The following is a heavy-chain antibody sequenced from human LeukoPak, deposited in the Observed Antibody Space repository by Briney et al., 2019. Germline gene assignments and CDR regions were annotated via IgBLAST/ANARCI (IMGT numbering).Heavy chain of an antibody. D-gene: IGHD3-10*01. Sequence: PGRSLRLSCAASGFTFSTYFMHWVRQAPGKGLGWVAVIASDGSHTFYVESVKGRFTISRDNSKNTLYLQMNSLRAEDTAVYFCARERQDTIVHSGAFDIWGQGTIVTVSS. CDR3: ARERQDTIVHSGAFDI. CDR1: GFTFSTYF. J-gene: IGHJ3*02. V-gene: IGHV3-30-3*01. CDR2: IASDGSHT.